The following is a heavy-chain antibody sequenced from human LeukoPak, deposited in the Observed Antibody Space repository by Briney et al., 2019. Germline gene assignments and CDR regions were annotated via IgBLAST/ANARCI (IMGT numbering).Heavy chain of an antibody. CDR3: ARDIRLSGSYLFDY. Sequence: GGSLRLSCAASGFTFDDYGMSWVRQAPGKGLEWVSGIIWNGGSTGYADSVKGRFTISRDNAKNSLYLQVNSLRAEDTALYYCARDIRLSGSYLFDYWGQGTLVTVSS. V-gene: IGHV3-20*04. D-gene: IGHD1-26*01. J-gene: IGHJ4*02. CDR2: IIWNGGST. CDR1: GFTFDDYG.